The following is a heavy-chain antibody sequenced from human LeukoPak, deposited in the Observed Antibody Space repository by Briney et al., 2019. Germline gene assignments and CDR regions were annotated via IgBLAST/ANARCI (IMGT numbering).Heavy chain of an antibody. J-gene: IGHJ6*02. V-gene: IGHV3-30*18. CDR2: ISYDGSNK. CDR3: AKDGEQQLVIGAFYYYGMDV. D-gene: IGHD6-13*01. CDR1: GFTFSSYG. Sequence: GRSLRLSCAASGFTFSSYGRHWVRQAPGKGLEGVAVISYDGSNKYYADSVKGRFTISRDNSKNTLCLQMNSLRAEDTAVYYCAKDGEQQLVIGAFYYYGMDVWGQGTTVTVSS.